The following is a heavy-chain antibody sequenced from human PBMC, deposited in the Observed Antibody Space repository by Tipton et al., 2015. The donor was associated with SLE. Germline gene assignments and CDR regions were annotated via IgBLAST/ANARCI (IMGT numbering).Heavy chain of an antibody. CDR1: GFTVSSNY. D-gene: IGHD5-24*01. CDR3: ARSGKGYNEVSFGLDV. V-gene: IGHV3-53*05. Sequence: SLRLSCAASGFTVSSNYMSWVRQAPGKGLEWVSVIYSGGSTYYADSVKGRFTISRDNSKNTLYLQMGSLRVEDMGVYYCARSGKGYNEVSFGLDVWGQGTTVTVSS. CDR2: IYSGGST. J-gene: IGHJ6*02.